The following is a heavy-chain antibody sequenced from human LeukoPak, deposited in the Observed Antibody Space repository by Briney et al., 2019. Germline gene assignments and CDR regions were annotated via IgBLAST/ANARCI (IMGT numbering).Heavy chain of an antibody. Sequence: SETLSLTCTVSGGSIRSYYWSWIRQPAGKGLEWIGRIYTSGSTNYNPSLKSRVTMSVDTSKNQFFLKLSSVTAADTAVYYCARMGEYYDILTGYYNVAGFDYWGQGTLVTVSS. CDR1: GGSIRSYY. D-gene: IGHD3-9*01. V-gene: IGHV4-4*07. CDR2: IYTSGST. J-gene: IGHJ4*02. CDR3: ARMGEYYDILTGYYNVAGFDY.